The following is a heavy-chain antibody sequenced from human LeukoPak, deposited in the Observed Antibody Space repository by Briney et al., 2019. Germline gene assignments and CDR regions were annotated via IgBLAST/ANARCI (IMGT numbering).Heavy chain of an antibody. CDR2: ISYDGSNK. Sequence: GGSLRLSCAASGFTFSSYGMHWVRQAPGKGLEWVAVISYDGSNKYYADSVKGRFTIFRDNSKNTLYLQMNSLRAEDTAVYYCAKDYYDSSGPSVYWGQGTLVTVSS. CDR3: AKDYYDSSGPSVY. V-gene: IGHV3-30*18. D-gene: IGHD3-22*01. CDR1: GFTFSSYG. J-gene: IGHJ4*02.